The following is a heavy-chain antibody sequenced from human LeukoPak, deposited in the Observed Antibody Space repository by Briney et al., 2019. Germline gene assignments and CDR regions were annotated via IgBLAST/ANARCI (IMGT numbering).Heavy chain of an antibody. CDR2: IWYDGSNK. J-gene: IGHJ4*02. Sequence: GGSLRLSCAASGFTFSSYGMHWVRQAPGKGLEWVAVIWYDGSNKYYADSVKGRFTVSRDNSKNTLYLETNSLRAEDTAVYYCAKARGCSGGSCYSAFDYWGQGTLVTVSS. CDR3: AKARGCSGGSCYSAFDY. CDR1: GFTFSSYG. V-gene: IGHV3-33*08. D-gene: IGHD2-15*01.